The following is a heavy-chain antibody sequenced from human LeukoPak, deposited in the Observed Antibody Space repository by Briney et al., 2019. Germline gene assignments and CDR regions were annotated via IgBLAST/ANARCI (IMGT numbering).Heavy chain of an antibody. CDR2: ISGGGDFT. J-gene: IGHJ6*03. V-gene: IGHV3-23*01. CDR1: GFTFRSFA. D-gene: IGHD3-22*01. CDR3: AKSVFDSSGDPYVDV. Sequence: PGGSLRLSCAASGFTFRSFAMNWVRQAPGKGLECVSAISGGGDFTKYADSVKGRFTISRDNSKSTLYLQMNSLRAEDTAVYYCAKSVFDSSGDPYVDVWGKGTTVTISS.